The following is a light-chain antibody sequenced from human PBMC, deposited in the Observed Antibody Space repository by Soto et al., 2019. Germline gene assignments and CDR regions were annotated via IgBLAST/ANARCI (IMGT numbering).Light chain of an antibody. CDR1: QSVSIY. CDR3: QHYTNYFRT. CDR2: QSS. Sequence: DIQMTQSPSTLSASVGDRVNITCRASQSVSIYLAWYQQKPGKAPKLLIYQSSSLESGVPSRFSGSGSGTEFTLTISNLQPDDFATYYCQHYTNYFRTFGQGTKVEIK. J-gene: IGKJ1*01. V-gene: IGKV1-5*03.